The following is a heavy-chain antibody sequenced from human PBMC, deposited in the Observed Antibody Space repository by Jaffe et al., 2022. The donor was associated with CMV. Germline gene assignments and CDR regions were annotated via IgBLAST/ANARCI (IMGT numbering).Heavy chain of an antibody. Sequence: QVQLVESGGGVVQPGRSLRLSCTASGFIFSTYGMHWVRQAPGKGLEWVAAIWHDGGNKYIADSVKGRFTISRDNSKNTLFLQMNSLRVEDTGVYFCARELQGWFPAPYDYWGQGTLVTVSS. J-gene: IGHJ4*02. V-gene: IGHV3-33*08. CDR1: GFIFSTYG. CDR3: ARELQGWFPAPYDY. D-gene: IGHD2-15*01. CDR2: IWHDGGNK.